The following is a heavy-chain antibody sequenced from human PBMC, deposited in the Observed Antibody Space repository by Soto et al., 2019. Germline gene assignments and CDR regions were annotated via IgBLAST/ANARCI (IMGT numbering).Heavy chain of an antibody. D-gene: IGHD2-21*01. CDR2: VDPEDGET. V-gene: IGHV1-69-2*01. J-gene: IGHJ6*02. CDR1: GFKFIDYY. CDR3: ATTTAVIVAQGPMDV. Sequence: EVQLVQSGAEVKKPGATVKISCKVSGFKFIDYYLYWVQQAPGKALEWMGRVDPEDGETVYSEKFQGRLTITADTSRDIAHMELSGLRSVDTAVYFCATTTAVIVAQGPMDVWGQGTTVIVSS.